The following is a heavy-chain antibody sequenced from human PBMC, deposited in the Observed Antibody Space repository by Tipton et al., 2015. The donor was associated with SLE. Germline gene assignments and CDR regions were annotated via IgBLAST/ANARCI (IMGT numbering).Heavy chain of an antibody. Sequence: LRLSCTVSGGSISSYYWSWIRQPPGKGLEWIGYIYYSGSTNYNPPLKSRVTISVDTSKNQFSLKLSSVTAADTAVYYCARVSDYGDYGGMSWFDPWGQGTLVTVSS. CDR3: ARVSDYGDYGGMSWFDP. CDR2: IYYSGST. J-gene: IGHJ5*02. V-gene: IGHV4-59*01. CDR1: GGSISSYY. D-gene: IGHD4-17*01.